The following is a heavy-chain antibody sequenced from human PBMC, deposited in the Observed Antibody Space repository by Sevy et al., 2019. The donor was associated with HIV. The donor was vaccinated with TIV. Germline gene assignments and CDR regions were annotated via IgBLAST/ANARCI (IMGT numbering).Heavy chain of an antibody. CDR2: ISSSSSTI. J-gene: IGHJ6*02. D-gene: IGHD2-21*01. CDR3: AGDGGIVVVSSRPYYGMDV. CDR1: GFTFSSYS. Sequence: GGSLRLSCAASGFTFSSYSMNWVRQAPGKGLEWVSYISSSSSTIYYADTVKGRFTISSDNAKNLLFLQMNNLRAEDTGVYYAAGDGGIVVVSSRPYYGMDVWGQGTTVTVSS. V-gene: IGHV3-48*01.